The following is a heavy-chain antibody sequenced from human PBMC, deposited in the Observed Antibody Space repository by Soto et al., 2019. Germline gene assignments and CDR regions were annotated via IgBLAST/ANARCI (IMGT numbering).Heavy chain of an antibody. V-gene: IGHV1-69*12. Sequence: QVQLVQSGAEVKKPGSSVKVSCKASGGTFSSYAISWVRQAPGQGLDWMGGIIPSFGTANYAQKFQGRVTITADESTSTAYKELTILRAGHTAVYYCARVLFLEWLRGPPREWDYYGMDVLGPGTPVTVSS. CDR3: ARVLFLEWLRGPPREWDYYGMDV. J-gene: IGHJ6*02. CDR2: IIPSFGTA. CDR1: GGTFSSYA. D-gene: IGHD3-3*01.